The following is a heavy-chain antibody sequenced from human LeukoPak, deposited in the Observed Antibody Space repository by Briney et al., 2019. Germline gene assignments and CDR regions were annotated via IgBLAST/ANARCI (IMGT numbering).Heavy chain of an antibody. CDR2: VSYDGSNK. CDR3: AKSTTVTTQQRGYFDY. Sequence: GGSLRLSCAASGFTFSSFGMHWVRQAPGKGLEWVAVVSYDGSNKYFADSVKGRFTISRDNPKNTLYLQMNSLRPEDTAVYYCAKSTTVTTQQRGYFDYWGQGTLVTVSS. D-gene: IGHD4-11*01. J-gene: IGHJ4*02. CDR1: GFTFSSFG. V-gene: IGHV3-30*18.